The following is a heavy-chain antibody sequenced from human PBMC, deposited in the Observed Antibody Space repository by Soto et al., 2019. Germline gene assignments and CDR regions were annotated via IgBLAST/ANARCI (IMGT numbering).Heavy chain of an antibody. Sequence: SETLSLTCTVSGGSISSYYWSWIRQPPGKGLEWIGYIYYSGSTNYNPSLKSRVTISVDTSKNQFSLKLSSVTAADTAIYYCAKDRQSTKSFWTGYDVFDYWGQGTPVTVSS. D-gene: IGHD3-3*01. V-gene: IGHV4-59*01. J-gene: IGHJ4*02. CDR3: AKDRQSTKSFWTGYDVFDY. CDR2: IYYSGST. CDR1: GGSISSYY.